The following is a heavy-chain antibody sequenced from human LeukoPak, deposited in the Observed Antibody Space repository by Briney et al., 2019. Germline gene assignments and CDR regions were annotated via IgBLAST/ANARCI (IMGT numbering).Heavy chain of an antibody. CDR3: ARGADDTSSYYYSDY. Sequence: ASVKVSCKASGYTFTSYGISWVRQAPGQGLEWMGWISAYNGNTNYAQKLQGRVTMTTDTSTSTAYMELRSLRSDDTAVYYCARGADDTSSYYYSDYWGQGTLVTVSS. CDR1: GYTFTSYG. D-gene: IGHD3-22*01. V-gene: IGHV1-18*01. CDR2: ISAYNGNT. J-gene: IGHJ4*02.